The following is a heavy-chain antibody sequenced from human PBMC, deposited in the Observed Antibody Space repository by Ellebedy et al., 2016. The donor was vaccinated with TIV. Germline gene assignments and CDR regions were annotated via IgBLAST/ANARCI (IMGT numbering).Heavy chain of an antibody. Sequence: GGSLRLSXKGSGYSFTSYWIGWVRQMPGKGLEWMGIIYPGDSDTRYSPSFQGQVTISADKSISTAYLQWSSLKASDTAMYYCARGVVVAATNWFDPWGQGTLVTVSS. CDR3: ARGVVVAATNWFDP. CDR2: IYPGDSDT. J-gene: IGHJ5*02. CDR1: GYSFTSYW. V-gene: IGHV5-51*01. D-gene: IGHD2-15*01.